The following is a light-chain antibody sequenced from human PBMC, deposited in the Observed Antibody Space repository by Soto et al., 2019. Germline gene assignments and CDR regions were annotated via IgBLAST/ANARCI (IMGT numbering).Light chain of an antibody. CDR2: DAS. V-gene: IGKV3-11*01. J-gene: IGKJ4*01. CDR1: QSVSSY. Sequence: EIVLTQSPTTLSLSPGERATLSCRASQSVSSYFAWYQQKPGQAPRLLIYDASTRAAGIPARFSGSGSGTDFTITISSREPEDFAVYYCQQRSDWPLTFGGGTKVEIK. CDR3: QQRSDWPLT.